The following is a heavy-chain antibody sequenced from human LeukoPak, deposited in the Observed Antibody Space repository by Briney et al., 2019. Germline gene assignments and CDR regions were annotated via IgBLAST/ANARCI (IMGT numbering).Heavy chain of an antibody. Sequence: ASVKVSCKASGGTFSSYAISWVRQAPGQGHEWMGRIIPILGIANYAQKFQGRVTITADKSTSTAYMELSSLRSEDTAVYYCARAEILLWFGQLTSDAFDIWGQGTMVTVSS. CDR1: GGTFSSYA. J-gene: IGHJ3*02. D-gene: IGHD3-10*01. CDR3: ARAEILLWFGQLTSDAFDI. CDR2: IIPILGIA. V-gene: IGHV1-69*04.